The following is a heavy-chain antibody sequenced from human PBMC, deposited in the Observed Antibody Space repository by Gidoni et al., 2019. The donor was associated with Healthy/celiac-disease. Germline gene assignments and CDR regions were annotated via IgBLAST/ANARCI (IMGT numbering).Heavy chain of an antibody. CDR1: GFTFSSYG. V-gene: IGHV3-33*01. D-gene: IGHD5-12*01. CDR2: IWYDGSNK. Sequence: QVQLVESGGGVVQPGRSLRLYCAASGFTFSSYGMHWVRQAPGKGLEWVAVIWYDGSNKYYADSVKGRFTISRDNSKNTLYLQMNSLRAEDTAVYYCARSPIVATISWGHWYFDLWGRGTLVTVSS. CDR3: ARSPIVATISWGHWYFDL. J-gene: IGHJ2*01.